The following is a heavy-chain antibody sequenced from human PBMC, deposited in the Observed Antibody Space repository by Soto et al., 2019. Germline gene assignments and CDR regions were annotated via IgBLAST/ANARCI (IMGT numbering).Heavy chain of an antibody. Sequence: SETLSLTCTVSGGSISSYYWSWIRQPPGKGLEWIGYIYYSGSTNYNPSLKSRVTISVDTSKNQFSLKLSSVTAADTAVYYWVAGSGWYGPLGDWGQGTLVTVSS. CDR2: IYYSGST. J-gene: IGHJ4*02. D-gene: IGHD6-19*01. V-gene: IGHV4-59*01. CDR3: VAGSGWYGPLGD. CDR1: GGSISSYY.